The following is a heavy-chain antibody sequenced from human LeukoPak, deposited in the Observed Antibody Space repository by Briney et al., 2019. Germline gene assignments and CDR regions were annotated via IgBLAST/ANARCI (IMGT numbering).Heavy chain of an antibody. CDR2: IIPIFGTA. V-gene: IGHV1-69*06. CDR3: ARKGCFDNCYLFDY. J-gene: IGHJ4*02. CDR1: GGTFSSYA. Sequence: GASVKVSCKASGGTFSSYAISWVRQAPGQGLEWMGGIIPIFGTANYAQKFQGRATITADKSTSTAYMELSSLRSEDTAVYYCARKGCFDNCYLFDYWGQGTLVTVSS. D-gene: IGHD1-20*01.